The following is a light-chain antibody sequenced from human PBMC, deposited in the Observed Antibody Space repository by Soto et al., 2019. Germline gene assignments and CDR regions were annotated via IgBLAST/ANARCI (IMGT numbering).Light chain of an antibody. CDR3: SSYTNNSTVI. CDR2: NVN. Sequence: QSVLTQVASVSGSPGQSITIPCTGTSSDVGGYEYVSWYQQHPGKAPKLMIYNVNYRPSGVSNRFSGSKSDNTASLTISGLQAEDEANYYCSSYTNNSTVIFGGGTKHTVL. V-gene: IGLV2-14*03. CDR1: SSDVGGYEY. J-gene: IGLJ2*01.